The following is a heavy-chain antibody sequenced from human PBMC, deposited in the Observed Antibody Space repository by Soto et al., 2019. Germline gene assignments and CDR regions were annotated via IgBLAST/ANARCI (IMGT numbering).Heavy chain of an antibody. D-gene: IGHD4-17*01. CDR2: VSATNNT. CDR1: GYTFSTYR. J-gene: IGHJ4*02. V-gene: IGHV1-18*01. Sequence: QVQLVQSEAEVKKPGASVKVSCKSSGYTFSTYRIAWVRQAPGQGLEWMGWVSATNNTDYAQKVQGRVTMTTDKSTNTAYMELRSLRSDDTAVYYCAREGKRLHYFDYWGQGTLVTVSS. CDR3: AREGKRLHYFDY.